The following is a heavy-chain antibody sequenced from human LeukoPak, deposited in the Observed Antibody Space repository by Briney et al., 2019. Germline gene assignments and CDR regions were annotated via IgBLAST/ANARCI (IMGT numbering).Heavy chain of an antibody. V-gene: IGHV5-51*01. Sequence: GESLKISCKGSGYSFTSYWIGWVRQMPGKGLEWMGIIYPGDSDTRYSPSFQGQVTISADKSISTAYLQWSSLKASDTAIYYCAITYYDILTGYSQYMDVWGKGTTVTVSS. CDR1: GYSFTSYW. CDR3: AITYYDILTGYSQYMDV. CDR2: IYPGDSDT. D-gene: IGHD3-9*01. J-gene: IGHJ6*03.